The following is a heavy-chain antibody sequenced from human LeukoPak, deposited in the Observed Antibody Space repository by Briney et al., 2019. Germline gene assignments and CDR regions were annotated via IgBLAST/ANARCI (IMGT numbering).Heavy chain of an antibody. CDR1: GFTFSSFA. CDR2: LRSNGDTA. CDR3: ARGQELDDGVFDS. V-gene: IGHV3-23*01. D-gene: IGHD1-1*01. Sequence: GGSLRLSCAASGFTFSSFAMTWVRQAPGTGLEWVSPLRSNGDTAYNADSVKGRFTISRDNSKNTVYLQMNILRVEDTAIYYCARGQELDDGVFDSWGQGTLVTVSA. J-gene: IGHJ4*02.